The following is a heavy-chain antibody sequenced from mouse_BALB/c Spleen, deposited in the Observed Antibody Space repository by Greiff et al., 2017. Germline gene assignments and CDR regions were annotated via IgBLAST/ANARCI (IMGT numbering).Heavy chain of an antibody. V-gene: IGHV1S81*02. CDR2: INPSNGRT. Sequence: QVQLQQPGAELVKPGASVKLSCKASGYTFTSYWMHWVKQRPGQGLEWIGEINPSNGRTNYNEKFKSKATLTVDKSSSTAYMQLSSLTSEDSAVYYSENGDLFAYWGQGTGVTVSA. J-gene: IGHJ3*01. CDR3: ENGDLFAY. D-gene: IGHD4-1*01. CDR1: GYTFTSYW.